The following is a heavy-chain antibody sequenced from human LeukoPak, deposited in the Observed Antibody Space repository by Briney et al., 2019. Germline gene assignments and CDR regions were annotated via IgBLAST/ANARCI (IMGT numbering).Heavy chain of an antibody. J-gene: IGHJ4*02. CDR1: GGSVRTGSYY. Sequence: SETLSLTCTVSGGSVRTGSYYWSWIRQPPGKGLEWIRYIYYTGSTNFNPSLKSRVTISLDTSKNQFSLKLNSVSAADTAVYYCARGRKRGADYWGQGTLVTVSS. CDR3: ARGRKRGADY. CDR2: IYYTGST. D-gene: IGHD1-14*01. V-gene: IGHV4-61*01.